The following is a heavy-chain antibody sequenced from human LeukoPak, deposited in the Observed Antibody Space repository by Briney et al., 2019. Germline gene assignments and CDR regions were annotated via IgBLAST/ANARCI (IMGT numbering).Heavy chain of an antibody. CDR3: ARECVRDGYKTHYFDY. CDR1: GGSISSGDYY. D-gene: IGHD5-24*01. J-gene: IGHJ4*02. Sequence: SQTLSLTCTVSGGSISSGDYYWSWIRQPPGKGLEWIGYIYYSGSTYYNPSPKSRVTISVDTSKNQFSLKLSSVTAADTAVYYCARECVRDGYKTHYFDYWGQGTLVTVSS. CDR2: IYYSGST. V-gene: IGHV4-30-4*01.